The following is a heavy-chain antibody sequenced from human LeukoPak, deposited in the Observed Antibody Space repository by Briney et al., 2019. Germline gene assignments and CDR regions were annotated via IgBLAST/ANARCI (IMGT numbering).Heavy chain of an antibody. V-gene: IGHV4-4*02. CDR2: IHRSGIT. CDR3: ATRDQSRTDVVPPDY. Sequence: PSGTLSLTCAVSGVSVSSNNWWTWVRQPPGKGLEWIGEIHRSGITNYSPSLRSRATLSIDSFNNHLSLKLNSVTAADTAVYFCATRDQSRTDVVPPDYWGQGTLVTVSS. CDR1: GVSVSSNNW. J-gene: IGHJ4*02. D-gene: IGHD5-18*01.